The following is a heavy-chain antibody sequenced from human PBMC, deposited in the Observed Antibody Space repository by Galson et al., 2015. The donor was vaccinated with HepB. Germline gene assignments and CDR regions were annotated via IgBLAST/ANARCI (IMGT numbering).Heavy chain of an antibody. Sequence: SLRLSCAASGFTFSSYSMNWVRQAPGKGLEWVSGISSSGGSTYYADSVKGRFTISRDNSKNTLHLQMNGLRGGDTAVYYCAKGYGSGSYRWYFDLWGRGSLVTVSS. V-gene: IGHV3-23*01. CDR2: ISSSGGST. CDR3: AKGYGSGSYRWYFDL. CDR1: GFTFSSYS. J-gene: IGHJ2*01. D-gene: IGHD3-10*01.